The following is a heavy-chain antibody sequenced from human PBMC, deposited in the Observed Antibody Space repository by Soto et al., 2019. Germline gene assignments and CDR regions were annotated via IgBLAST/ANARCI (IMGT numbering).Heavy chain of an antibody. CDR3: ARLRKRIAAAGTAGMDV. CDR1: GYSFTSYW. V-gene: IGHV5-10-1*01. Sequence: PGESLKISCKGSGYSFTSYWISWVRQMPGKGLEWMGRIDHSDSYTNYSPSFQGHVTISADKSISTAYLQWSSLKASDTAMYYCARLRKRIAAAGTAGMDVWGQGTTVTVSS. J-gene: IGHJ6*02. CDR2: IDHSDSYT. D-gene: IGHD6-13*01.